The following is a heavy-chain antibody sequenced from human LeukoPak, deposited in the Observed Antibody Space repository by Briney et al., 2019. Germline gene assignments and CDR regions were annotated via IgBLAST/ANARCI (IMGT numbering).Heavy chain of an antibody. D-gene: IGHD3-9*01. Sequence: GGSLRLSCAASGFTFSSYCMSWVRQAPGKGLEWVANIKQDGSEKYDVDAVKGRFTISRDNAKNSLYLQMTSLRAEETAVYYCARDGFDRRHNDYWGQGTLVTVSS. CDR2: IKQDGSEK. CDR1: GFTFSSYC. V-gene: IGHV3-7*01. CDR3: ARDGFDRRHNDY. J-gene: IGHJ4*02.